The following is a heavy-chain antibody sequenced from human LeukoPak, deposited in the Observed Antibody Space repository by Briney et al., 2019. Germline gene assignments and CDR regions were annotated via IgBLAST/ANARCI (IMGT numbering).Heavy chain of an antibody. V-gene: IGHV3-23*01. CDR3: AKDQYLDSAY. CDR1: GFTFSSDA. D-gene: IGHD2-2*02. J-gene: IGHJ4*02. CDR2: ISASGGST. Sequence: PGGSLRLSCAASGFTFSSDAMSWVRQAPGKGLEWVSSISASGGSTYYADSVKGRFTISRDNSKNTLFLQMNSLRAEDTAIYFCAKDQYLDSAYWGQGALVTVSS.